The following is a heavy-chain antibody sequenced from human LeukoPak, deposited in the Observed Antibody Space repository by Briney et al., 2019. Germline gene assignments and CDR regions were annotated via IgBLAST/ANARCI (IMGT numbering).Heavy chain of an antibody. Sequence: GGSLGLSCAASGLTVRSNLMSWVRQAPGKGLEWVSVIYDGGSTYYADSVKGRFTISRDDSKNTLYLQMSSLRAEDTAVYYCARDVPRDGYSFFDYWGQGTLVTVSS. CDR3: ARDVPRDGYSFFDY. J-gene: IGHJ4*02. CDR2: IYDGGST. CDR1: GLTVRSNL. D-gene: IGHD5-24*01. V-gene: IGHV3-53*01.